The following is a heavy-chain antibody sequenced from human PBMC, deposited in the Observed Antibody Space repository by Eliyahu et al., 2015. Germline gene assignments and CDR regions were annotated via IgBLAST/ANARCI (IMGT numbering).Heavy chain of an antibody. CDR1: GYTXTGYY. D-gene: IGHD3-16*01. Sequence: QMQLVQSGAEVKKPGASVKVSCKASGYTXTGYYIHWVRQAPGQGLEWMGWINPKSGGTNYAQKFLGRVTMTRDTSISTVYMELSRLTSDDTAVYYCARTGSTYENTWFDPWGQGTLVTVSS. J-gene: IGHJ5*02. CDR2: INPKSGGT. CDR3: ARTGSTYENTWFDP. V-gene: IGHV1-2*02.